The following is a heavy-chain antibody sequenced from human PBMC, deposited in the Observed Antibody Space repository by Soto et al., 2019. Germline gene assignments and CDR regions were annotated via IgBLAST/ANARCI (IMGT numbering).Heavy chain of an antibody. CDR2: IYPADSDT. Sequence: GESLKISCKGSGYSFASQWIGWVRQRPGKGLEWMGNIYPADSDTRYSPSFQGQVTISVDKSISTAYLQWTSLKASDTAMYYCARTPHTTTSYYDYYYGMDVWGQGTTVTVSS. CDR1: GYSFASQW. J-gene: IGHJ6*02. D-gene: IGHD1-26*01. V-gene: IGHV5-51*01. CDR3: ARTPHTTTSYYDYYYGMDV.